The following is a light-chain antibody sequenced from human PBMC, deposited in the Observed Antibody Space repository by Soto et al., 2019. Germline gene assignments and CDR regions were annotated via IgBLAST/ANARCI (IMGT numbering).Light chain of an antibody. CDR3: QQRSNWPYT. CDR2: DAS. CDR1: QSVSSY. J-gene: IGKJ2*01. V-gene: IGKV3-11*01. Sequence: EIVLTQSPATLSLSPGERATLSCRASQSVSSYLAWYQQKPGQAPRLLIYDASNRATGIPARFSGSGSETDFTLTISSLEPEDFAVYYCQQRSNWPYTVGQGTKLEIK.